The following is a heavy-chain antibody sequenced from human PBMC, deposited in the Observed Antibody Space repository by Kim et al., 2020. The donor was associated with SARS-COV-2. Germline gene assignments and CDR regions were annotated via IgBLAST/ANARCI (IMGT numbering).Heavy chain of an antibody. CDR1: GLSFSDSY. Sequence: GGSRRLSCAASGLSFSDSYMNCVRQAPGKGLEWLSFISTRGESIFYADSVEGRFTISRDNAQNSLYLQMNYLRDEDTAGYYCARSGNGYNAFGIWGQG. CDR3: ARSGNGYNAFGI. CDR2: ISTRGESI. V-gene: IGHV3-11*01. D-gene: IGHD5-12*01. J-gene: IGHJ4*02.